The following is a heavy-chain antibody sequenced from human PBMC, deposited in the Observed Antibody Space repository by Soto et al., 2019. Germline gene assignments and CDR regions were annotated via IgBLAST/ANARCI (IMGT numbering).Heavy chain of an antibody. V-gene: IGHV3-33*01. CDR1: GFTFMSNA. Sequence: QVQLVESGGGVVQPGRSLRLSCEASGFTFMSNAMHWVRQAPGKGLEWVAVIWYDGSNKDFVGSVKGRFTISRDNSKNTLYLQMNSLRDEDTAVYYCARADASGYFYGMDVWGQGTTVTVSS. D-gene: IGHD3-10*01. J-gene: IGHJ6*02. CDR3: ARADASGYFYGMDV. CDR2: IWYDGSNK.